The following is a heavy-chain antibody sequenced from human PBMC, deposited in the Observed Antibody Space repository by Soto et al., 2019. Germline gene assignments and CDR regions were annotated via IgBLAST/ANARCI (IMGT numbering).Heavy chain of an antibody. D-gene: IGHD2-2*01. J-gene: IGHJ6*02. V-gene: IGHV4-59*01. CDR2: MYYTGIT. Sequence: SEALSLTCSASGVSIVYYYWNWVRQPPGKGLEWIGHMYYTGITTYNPSLNSRVTSSVDTSKNQISLTLGSLTTADTAVYYCASLPASQYSHGLDVWGQGTPVTVSS. CDR3: ASLPASQYSHGLDV. CDR1: GVSIVYYY.